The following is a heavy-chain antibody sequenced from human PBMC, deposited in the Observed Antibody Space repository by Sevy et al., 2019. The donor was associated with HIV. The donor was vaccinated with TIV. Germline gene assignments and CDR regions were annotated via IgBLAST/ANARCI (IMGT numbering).Heavy chain of an antibody. CDR2: ISGSGGST. CDR3: AKVLTNSGWDQDAFDI. Sequence: GGSLRLSCAASGFTFSSYAMSWVRQAPGKGLEWVSAISGSGGSTYYADSVKGRFTISRDNSKNTLYLQMNSLRAEDTAVYYCAKVLTNSGWDQDAFDIWGQGTMVTVSS. CDR1: GFTFSSYA. J-gene: IGHJ3*02. V-gene: IGHV3-23*01. D-gene: IGHD6-19*01.